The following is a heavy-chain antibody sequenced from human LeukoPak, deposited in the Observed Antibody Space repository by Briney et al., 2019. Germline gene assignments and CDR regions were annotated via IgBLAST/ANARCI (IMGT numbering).Heavy chain of an antibody. J-gene: IGHJ5*02. D-gene: IGHD3-22*01. CDR1: GGSISTSDNY. V-gene: IGHV4-39*07. Sequence: SETLSLTCIVSGGSISTSDNYWGWIRQPPGKGLEWIGSMHNTMSTYYNPSLKSRVTMSIDRSTNKFSLKLSSVTVADTAVYYCARDARDGSGTYHRIFDRWGQGTLVTVSS. CDR2: MHNTMST. CDR3: ARDARDGSGTYHRIFDR.